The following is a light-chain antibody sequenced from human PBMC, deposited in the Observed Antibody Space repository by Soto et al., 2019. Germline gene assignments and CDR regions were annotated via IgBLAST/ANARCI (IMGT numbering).Light chain of an antibody. CDR1: SSDVGSYNL. CDR2: EGS. Sequence: QSALTQPASVYGSPGQSITISCTGTSSDVGSYNLVSWYQQHPGKAPKLMIYEGSKRPSGVSNRFSGSKSGNTASLTISGLQAEDEADYYCSSYTSSSTLYVFRTGTKVTVL. V-gene: IGLV2-14*02. CDR3: SSYTSSSTLYV. J-gene: IGLJ1*01.